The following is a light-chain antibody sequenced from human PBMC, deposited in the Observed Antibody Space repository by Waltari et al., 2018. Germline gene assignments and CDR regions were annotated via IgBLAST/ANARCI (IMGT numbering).Light chain of an antibody. CDR3: QQYNNWPPKNT. CDR1: QSVNNS. CDR2: GAS. V-gene: IGKV3D-15*01. Sequence: DIVMTQSPATLSVSPGERATLSCSASQSVNNSSAWYQQKPGQAPRLLIYGASARATGIPARLSGSGSGTEFTLTISSLQSEDFAVYYCQQYNNWPPKNTFGQGTKLEIK. J-gene: IGKJ2*01.